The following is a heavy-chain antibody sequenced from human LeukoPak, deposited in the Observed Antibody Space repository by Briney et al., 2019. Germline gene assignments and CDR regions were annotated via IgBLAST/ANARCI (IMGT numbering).Heavy chain of an antibody. CDR2: INTNTGNP. CDR3: ARGYCSGGSCYSLDY. D-gene: IGHD2-15*01. J-gene: IGHJ4*02. CDR1: GCTFTSYA. V-gene: IGHV7-4-1*02. Sequence: ASVKVSCKASGCTFTSYAMNWVRQAPGQGLEWMGWINTNTGNPTYAQGFTGRFVFSLDTSVSTAYLQISSLKAEDTAVYYCARGYCSGGSCYSLDYWGQGTLVTVSS.